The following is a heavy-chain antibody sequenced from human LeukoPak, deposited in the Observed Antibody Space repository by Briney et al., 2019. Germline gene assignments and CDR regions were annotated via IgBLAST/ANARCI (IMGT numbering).Heavy chain of an antibody. J-gene: IGHJ4*02. Sequence: ASVKVSCKASGYTFTGYYMHWVRQAPGQGLEWMGWINPNSGGTNSAQKFQGRVTMTRDTSISTAYMELSRLTSDDTAVYYCARHPYSGSYHFDYWGQGTLVTVSS. V-gene: IGHV1-2*02. CDR1: GYTFTGYY. CDR2: INPNSGGT. CDR3: ARHPYSGSYHFDY. D-gene: IGHD1-26*01.